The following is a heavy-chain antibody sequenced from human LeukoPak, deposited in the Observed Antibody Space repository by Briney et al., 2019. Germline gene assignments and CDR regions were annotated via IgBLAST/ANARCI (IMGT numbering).Heavy chain of an antibody. CDR2: IIPIFGTA. Sequence: SVKVSCKASGGTFSSYAISWVRQAPGPGLEWMGRIIPIFGTANYAQKFQGRVTITTDESTSTAYMELSSLRSEDTAVYYCARGILRYDYLDYWGQGTLVTVSS. CDR3: ARGILRYDYLDY. D-gene: IGHD2-2*01. J-gene: IGHJ4*02. V-gene: IGHV1-69*05. CDR1: GGTFSSYA.